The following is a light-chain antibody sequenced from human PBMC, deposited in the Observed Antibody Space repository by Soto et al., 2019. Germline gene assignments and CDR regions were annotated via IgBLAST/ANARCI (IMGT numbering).Light chain of an antibody. CDR2: EIS. Sequence: DIVLTQTPLSSTVSLGQPASISCTASRSLVHTDGNTYLNWLPQRPGQPPRLLIYEISDRFSGVPDRFSGSGAGTDFTLKIDRVEAEDVGIYYCMQATQYPHTFGQGTKLEIK. V-gene: IGKV2-24*01. CDR3: MQATQYPHT. J-gene: IGKJ2*01. CDR1: RSLVHTDGNTY.